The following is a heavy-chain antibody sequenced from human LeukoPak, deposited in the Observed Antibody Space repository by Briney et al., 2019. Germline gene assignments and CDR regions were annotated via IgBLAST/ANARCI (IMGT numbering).Heavy chain of an antibody. CDR3: ASGGCMVGDFDY. D-gene: IGHD2-15*01. J-gene: IGHJ4*02. Sequence: SLKLSCTASGFTFTGYYMHWVRQAPGQGLEWMGWINPNSSGTNYAQKFQGRVTMTRDTSNNTAYMELSRLRSEDTAVYYCASGGCMVGDFDYWGQGTLVTVSS. CDR2: INPNSSGT. V-gene: IGHV1-2*02. CDR1: GFTFTGYY.